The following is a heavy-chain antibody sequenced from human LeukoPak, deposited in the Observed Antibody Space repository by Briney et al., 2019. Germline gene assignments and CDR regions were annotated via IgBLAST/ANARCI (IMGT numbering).Heavy chain of an antibody. V-gene: IGHV3-21*01. Sequence: GGSLRLSCAASGFTFSSYSMNWVRQAPGKGLEWVSSISGSSSYIYYADSVKGRFTISRDNAKNSLYLQMNSLRAEDTAVYYCARDRRGDYYDSSGRRDNWFDPWGQGTLVTVSS. CDR3: ARDRRGDYYDSSGRRDNWFDP. CDR2: ISGSSSYI. J-gene: IGHJ5*02. CDR1: GFTFSSYS. D-gene: IGHD3-22*01.